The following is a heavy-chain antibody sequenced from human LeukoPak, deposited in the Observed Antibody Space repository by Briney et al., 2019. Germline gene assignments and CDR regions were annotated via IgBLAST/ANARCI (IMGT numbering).Heavy chain of an antibody. CDR3: ARRLRQNLFDP. D-gene: IGHD4-17*01. CDR2: IYYSGSS. Sequence: SETLSLTCTVSGVSISSDYWSWIRLPPGKGLEWIGYIYYSGSSNYNPSLKSRVTMSVDTSKSQFSLKLTSVTAADTAVYYCARRLRQNLFDPWGQGTLVTVSS. V-gene: IGHV4-59*08. J-gene: IGHJ5*02. CDR1: GVSISSDY.